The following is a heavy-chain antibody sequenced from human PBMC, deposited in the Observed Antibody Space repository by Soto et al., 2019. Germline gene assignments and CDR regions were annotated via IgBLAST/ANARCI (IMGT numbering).Heavy chain of an antibody. Sequence: ASVKVSCKVSGYTLTELSMHWVRQAPGKGLEWMGGFDPEDGETIYAQKFQGRVTMTEDTSTDTAYMELSSLRSADTAVYYCATDRLYSISWFLQKYAFGICGQG. D-gene: IGHD6-13*01. CDR3: ATDRLYSISWFLQKYAFGI. CDR1: GYTLTELS. J-gene: IGHJ3*02. V-gene: IGHV1-24*01. CDR2: FDPEDGET.